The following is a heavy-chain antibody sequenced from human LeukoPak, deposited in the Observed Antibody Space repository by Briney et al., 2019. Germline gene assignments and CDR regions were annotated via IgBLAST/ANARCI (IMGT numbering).Heavy chain of an antibody. CDR2: INSDGSST. Sequence: GGSLRLSCAASGFTFSSYWMHWVRQVPGKGLVWVSRINSDGSSTSYADSVKGRFTISRDNAKNTLYVQMNSLRAEDTAVYYCSTGSGHAFDSWGRGTMVTVSS. J-gene: IGHJ3*02. CDR3: STGSGHAFDS. V-gene: IGHV3-74*01. CDR1: GFTFSSYW. D-gene: IGHD3-10*01.